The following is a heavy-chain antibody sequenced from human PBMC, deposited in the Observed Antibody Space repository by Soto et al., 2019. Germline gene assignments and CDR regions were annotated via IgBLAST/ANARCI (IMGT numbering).Heavy chain of an antibody. D-gene: IGHD2-2*01. V-gene: IGHV3-73*01. J-gene: IGHJ2*01. CDR1: GFTFSDSA. Sequence: GGSLRLSCAASGFTFSDSAIHWVRQVSGKGLEWVGRIRSKGNSYATAYAVSVKGRFTISRDDSKNTAYLQMNSLKTEDTAVYYCTRPNQEDWYFDLWGRGTLVTVSS. CDR3: TRPNQEDWYFDL. CDR2: IRSKGNSYAT.